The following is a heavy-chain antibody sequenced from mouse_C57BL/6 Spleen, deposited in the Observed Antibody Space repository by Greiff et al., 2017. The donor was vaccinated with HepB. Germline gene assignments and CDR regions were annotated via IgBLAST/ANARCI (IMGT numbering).Heavy chain of an antibody. CDR1: GFTFSSYA. D-gene: IGHD2-4*01. Sequence: EVQLVESGGGLVKPGGSLKLSCAASGFTFSSYAMSWVRQTPEKRLEWVATISDGGSYTYYPDNVKGRFTISRDNAKNNLYLQMSHLKSEDTAMYYCARERHYEATMDYWGQGTSVTVSS. CDR3: ARERHYEATMDY. V-gene: IGHV5-4*01. CDR2: ISDGGSYT. J-gene: IGHJ4*01.